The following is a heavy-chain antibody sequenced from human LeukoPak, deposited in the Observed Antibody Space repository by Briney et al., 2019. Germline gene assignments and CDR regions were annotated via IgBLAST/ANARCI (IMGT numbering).Heavy chain of an antibody. Sequence: PGGSLRLSCAASGFTFSGYAMHWVRQAPGKGLEWVAVISYDGSNKYYADSVKGRFTISRDNSKNTLYLQMNSLRAEDTAVYYCAREFGYHFDYWGQGTLVTVSS. J-gene: IGHJ4*02. V-gene: IGHV3-30-3*01. D-gene: IGHD3-10*01. CDR3: AREFGYHFDY. CDR2: ISYDGSNK. CDR1: GFTFSGYA.